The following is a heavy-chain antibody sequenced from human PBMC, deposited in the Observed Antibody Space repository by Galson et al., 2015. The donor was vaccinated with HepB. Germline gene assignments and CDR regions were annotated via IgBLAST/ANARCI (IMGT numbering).Heavy chain of an antibody. CDR3: TRGPDDILTGYYTVRGRNYYYYYMDV. Sequence: SLRLSCAASGFTFGDYAMSWFRQAPGKGLEWVGFIRSKAVGGTTQYVASVKGRFTISRDDSKSIAYLQMNSLQTEDTAVYYCTRGPDDILTGYYTVRGRNYYYYYMDVWGQGTLVTVSS. CDR2: IRSKAVGGTT. J-gene: IGHJ6*03. V-gene: IGHV3-49*03. CDR1: GFTFGDYA. D-gene: IGHD3-9*01.